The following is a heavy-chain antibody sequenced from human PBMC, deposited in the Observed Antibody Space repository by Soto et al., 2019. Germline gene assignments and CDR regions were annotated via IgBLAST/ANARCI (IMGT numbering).Heavy chain of an antibody. CDR3: AKDRDGDYGGIDY. CDR2: ITGSGGST. J-gene: IGHJ4*02. V-gene: IGHV3-23*01. Sequence: EVQLLESGGGLVQPGGSLRLSCAASGFTFSTYAMIWVRQAPGKGLEWVSVITGSGGSTYYADSVKGRFTISRDTSKNTLFQQMNSLRAEDTAVYYCAKDRDGDYGGIDYWGQGTMVTVSS. CDR1: GFTFSTYA. D-gene: IGHD4-17*01.